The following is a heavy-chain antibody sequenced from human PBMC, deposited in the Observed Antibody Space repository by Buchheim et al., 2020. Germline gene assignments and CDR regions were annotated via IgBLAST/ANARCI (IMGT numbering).Heavy chain of an antibody. J-gene: IGHJ4*02. V-gene: IGHV3-30*18. D-gene: IGHD3-22*01. CDR2: ISDDGENK. CDR3: AKESYYYDSSGNYRPTYLAD. Sequence: QAHLVEFGGGVVQPGRSLRLSCAASGFTFFGYGMHWVRQAPGKGLEWVAVISDDGENKSYADSVKGRFTISRDNSKNTLYLQMNSLRAEDSAVYYCAKESYYYDSSGNYRPTYLADWGQGT. CDR1: GFTFFGYG.